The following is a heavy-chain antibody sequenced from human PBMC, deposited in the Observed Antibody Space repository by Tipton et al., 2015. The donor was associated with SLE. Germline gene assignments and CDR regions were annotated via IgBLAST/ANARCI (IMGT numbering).Heavy chain of an antibody. D-gene: IGHD3-16*01. CDR3: ARGRGGEFLDY. Sequence: SLRLSCAASGFTFSTSAMHWVRQAPGKGLEWVAVIWYEGGNKFYADSVKGRFTISRDNSKNTLFLQMNSLRVEDTAVYFCARGRGGEFLDYWGQGTLVTVSS. J-gene: IGHJ4*02. CDR2: IWYEGGNK. CDR1: GFTFSTSA. V-gene: IGHV3-33*01.